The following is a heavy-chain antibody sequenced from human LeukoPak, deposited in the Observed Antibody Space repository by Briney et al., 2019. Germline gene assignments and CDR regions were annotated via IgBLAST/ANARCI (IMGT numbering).Heavy chain of an antibody. CDR1: GGSINSGDYY. CDR2: IYYSGST. D-gene: IGHD2-2*02. Sequence: KPSQTLSLTCTVSGGSINSGDYYWGWIRQPPGKGLEWIGSIYYSGSTYYNPSLKSRVTISVDTSKNQFSLKLSSVTAADTAVYYCARLVVPAAIADYYYYGMDVWGQGTTVTVSS. CDR3: ARLVVPAAIADYYYYGMDV. V-gene: IGHV4-39*01. J-gene: IGHJ6*02.